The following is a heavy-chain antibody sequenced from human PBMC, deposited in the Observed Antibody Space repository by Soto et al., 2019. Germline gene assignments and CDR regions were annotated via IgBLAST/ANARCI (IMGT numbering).Heavy chain of an antibody. Sequence: LSLTCTVSGGSISSGDYYWSWIRQPPGKGLEWIGYIYYSGSTYYNPSPKSRVTISVDTSKNQFSLKLRSVTAADTAVYYCARARGWDIVVVPAATYFDYWGQGTLVTVSS. CDR2: IYYSGST. J-gene: IGHJ4*02. CDR1: GGSISSGDYY. D-gene: IGHD2-2*01. V-gene: IGHV4-30-4*01. CDR3: ARARGWDIVVVPAATYFDY.